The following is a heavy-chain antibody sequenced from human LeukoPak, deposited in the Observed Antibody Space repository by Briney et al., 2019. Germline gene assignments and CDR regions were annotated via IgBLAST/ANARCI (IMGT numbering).Heavy chain of an antibody. D-gene: IGHD3-3*01. V-gene: IGHV4-34*01. CDR1: GGSFSGYY. CDR2: INQSGNT. Sequence: SETLSLTCTVYGGSFSGYYWSWIRQSPGKGLEWIGEINQSGNTNYNPSLKSRVTILVDTSKNQFSLKLSSVTAADAAVYYCARDMSGYYDYWGQGTLVTVSS. CDR3: ARDMSGYYDY. J-gene: IGHJ4*02.